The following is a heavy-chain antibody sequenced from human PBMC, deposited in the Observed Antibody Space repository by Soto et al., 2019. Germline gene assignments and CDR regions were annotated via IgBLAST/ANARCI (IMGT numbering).Heavy chain of an antibody. D-gene: IGHD2-15*01. J-gene: IGHJ3*02. CDR2: IRSKANSYAT. CDR1: GFTFSGSA. Sequence: LRLSCAASGFTFSGSAMHWVRQASGKGLEWVGRIRSKANSYATAYAASVKGRFTISRDDSKNTAYLQMNSLKTEDTAVYYCTTKPEYCSGGSCYSLRAFDIWGQGTMVTVSS. V-gene: IGHV3-73*01. CDR3: TTKPEYCSGGSCYSLRAFDI.